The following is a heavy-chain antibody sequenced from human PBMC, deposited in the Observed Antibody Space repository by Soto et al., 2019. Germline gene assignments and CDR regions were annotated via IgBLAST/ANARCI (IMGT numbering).Heavy chain of an antibody. CDR2: INPSGGST. D-gene: IGHD6-13*01. CDR1: GYTFTSYY. CDR3: ASVAAAEWFDP. Sequence: QVQLVQSGAEVKKPGASVKVSCKASGYTFTSYYIHWVRQAPGQGLEWMGIINPSGGSTSYAQKCQGRVTMTRDTSTSTVYMELSSLRSEDTAVYYCASVAAAEWFDPWGQGPLVTVSS. J-gene: IGHJ5*02. V-gene: IGHV1-46*01.